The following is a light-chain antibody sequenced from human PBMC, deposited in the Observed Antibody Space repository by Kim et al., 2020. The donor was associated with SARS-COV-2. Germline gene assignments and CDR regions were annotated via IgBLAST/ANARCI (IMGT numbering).Light chain of an antibody. CDR1: SSAVGAYNL. CDR2: QVT. V-gene: IGLV2-23*02. Sequence: GQSITLSFTGTSSAVGAYNLVSWYQQHPGKAPKLIIYQVTKRPSGVSNRFSSSKSGNMASLTVSGLLAEDEADYYCCSYAGGSTWVFGGGTQLTVL. CDR3: CSYAGGSTWV. J-gene: IGLJ3*02.